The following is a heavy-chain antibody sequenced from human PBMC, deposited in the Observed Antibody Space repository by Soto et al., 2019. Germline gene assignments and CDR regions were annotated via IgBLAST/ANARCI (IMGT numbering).Heavy chain of an antibody. J-gene: IGHJ4*01. CDR2: INAGNGNT. V-gene: IGHV1-3*01. CDR3: ARSVGAALADY. CDR1: GYTFTSYA. D-gene: IGHD1-26*01. Sequence: QVQLVQSGAEVKKPGASVKVSCKASGYTFTSYAMNWVRQAPGQRLEWMGWINAGNGNTKYSQKFQGRVTITRDTAASTAYMELSSLRSEDTAVYYCARSVGAALADYWGQGILVTVSS.